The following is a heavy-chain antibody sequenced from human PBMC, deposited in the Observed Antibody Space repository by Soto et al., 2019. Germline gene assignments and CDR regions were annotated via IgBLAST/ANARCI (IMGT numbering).Heavy chain of an antibody. D-gene: IGHD2-2*01. Sequence: ASVKVSCKASGGTFSSYAISWVRQAPGQGLEWMGGIIPIFGTANYAQKFQGRVTITADESTSTAYMELSSLRSEDTAVYYCARGGPYCSSTSCYDDGDYHYYGLDVWGQGTTVTVSS. CDR3: ARGGPYCSSTSCYDDGDYHYYGLDV. V-gene: IGHV1-69*13. CDR1: GGTFSSYA. CDR2: IIPIFGTA. J-gene: IGHJ6*02.